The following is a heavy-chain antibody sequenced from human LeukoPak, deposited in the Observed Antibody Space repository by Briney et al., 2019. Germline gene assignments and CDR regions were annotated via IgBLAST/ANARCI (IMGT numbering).Heavy chain of an antibody. J-gene: IGHJ4*02. CDR2: INSDGSTT. CDR1: GFTFSTYW. V-gene: IGHV3-74*03. Sequence: GVALRLSCAASGFTFSTYWMHWVRQAPGKGVVWVSRINSDGSTTTYADFVKGRFTVSRENAKKTLYLQKSSLRAEDTAMYFCARVGGRGSIGWDCWGQGTLVTVSS. D-gene: IGHD2/OR15-2a*01. CDR3: ARVGGRGSIGWDC.